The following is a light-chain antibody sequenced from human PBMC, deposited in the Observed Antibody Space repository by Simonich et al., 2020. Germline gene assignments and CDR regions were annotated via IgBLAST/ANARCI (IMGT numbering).Light chain of an antibody. CDR3: QQYYSTPSWT. CDR2: CAS. V-gene: IGKV4-1*01. Sequence: DIVMTQSPDSLAVSLGERATINCKSSQSVLYSSNNKNYVAWYKQKPGQPPKLLIYCASTRESGVPDRFSGSGSGTDFTLTISSLQAEDVAVYYCQQYYSTPSWTFGQGTKVEIK. CDR1: QSVLYSSNNKNY. J-gene: IGKJ1*01.